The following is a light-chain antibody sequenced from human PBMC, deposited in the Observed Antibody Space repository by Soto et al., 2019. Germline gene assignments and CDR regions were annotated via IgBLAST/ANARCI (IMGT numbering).Light chain of an antibody. CDR1: PSISSW. Sequence: DIPMTQSPSTLSASVGDRVTITCRASPSISSWLAWYQQKPGKAPKLLIYKASSLESGVPSRFSGSGSGTEFTLTISSLQPDDFATYYCQHHRTFGQGTKVEIK. CDR3: QHHRT. J-gene: IGKJ1*01. V-gene: IGKV1-5*03. CDR2: KAS.